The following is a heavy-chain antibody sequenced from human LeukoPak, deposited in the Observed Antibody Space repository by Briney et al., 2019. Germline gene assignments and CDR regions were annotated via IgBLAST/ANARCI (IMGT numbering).Heavy chain of an antibody. CDR2: ISYDGSNK. V-gene: IGHV3-30*04. CDR1: GFTFSSYA. CDR3: AKEAKQWPTFRDY. D-gene: IGHD6-19*01. Sequence: GRSLRLSCAASGFTFSSYAMHWVRQAPGKGLEWVAVISYDGSNKYYADSVKGRFTISRDNSKNTLYLQMNSLRAEDTAVYYCAKEAKQWPTFRDYWGQGTLVTVSS. J-gene: IGHJ4*02.